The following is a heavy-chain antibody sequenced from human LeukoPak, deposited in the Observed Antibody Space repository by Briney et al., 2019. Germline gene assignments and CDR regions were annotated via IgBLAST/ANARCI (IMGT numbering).Heavy chain of an antibody. D-gene: IGHD1-26*01. CDR2: INAGNGNT. CDR1: GYTFTSYA. Sequence: ASVKVSCKASGYTFTSYAMHWVRQAPGQRLEWMGWINAGNGNTKYSQKFQGRVTITRDTSASTAHMELSSLRSEDTAVYYCAREVGIRGHFDYWGRGTPVTVSS. CDR3: AREVGIRGHFDY. J-gene: IGHJ4*02. V-gene: IGHV1-3*01.